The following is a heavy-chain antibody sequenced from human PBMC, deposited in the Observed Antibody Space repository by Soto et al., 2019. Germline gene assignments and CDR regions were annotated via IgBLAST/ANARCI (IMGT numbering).Heavy chain of an antibody. CDR2: ISYDGSNK. CDR1: GCTFSSYG. CDR3: ARDRSDILTGYYYYYGMDV. V-gene: IGHV3-30-3*01. J-gene: IGHJ6*02. D-gene: IGHD3-9*01. Sequence: GGSLRLSCAASGCTFSSYGMHWVRQAPGKGLEWVAVISYDGSNKYYADSVKGRFTISRDNSKNTLYLQMNSLRAEDTAVYYCARDRSDILTGYYYYYGMDVWGQGTTVTVSS.